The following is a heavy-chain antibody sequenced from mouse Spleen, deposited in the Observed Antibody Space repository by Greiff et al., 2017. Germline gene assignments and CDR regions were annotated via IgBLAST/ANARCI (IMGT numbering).Heavy chain of an antibody. CDR1: GFTFSSYA. Sequence: EVQVVESGGGLVKLGGSLKLSCAASGFTFSSYAMSWVRQTPEKRLEWVATISSGGGNTYYPDSVKGRFTISRDNAKNTLYLQMSSLKSEDTAMYYCARHPDGYGLLYAMDYWGQGTSVTVSS. CDR3: ARHPDGYGLLYAMDY. D-gene: IGHD1-2*01. J-gene: IGHJ4*01. CDR2: ISSGGGNT. V-gene: IGHV5-9-3*01.